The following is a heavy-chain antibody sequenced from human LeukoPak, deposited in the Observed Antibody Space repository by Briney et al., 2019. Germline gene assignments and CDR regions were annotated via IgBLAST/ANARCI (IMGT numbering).Heavy chain of an antibody. CDR2: IRYDGSNK. D-gene: IGHD3-3*01. Sequence: GGSLRLSCAASGFTFSSYGMHWVRQAPGKGLEWVAFIRYDGSNKYYADSVKGRFTISRDNSKNTLYLQMNSLRAEDTAVYYCAEKRDRFGVVISHLGYWGQGTLVTVSS. J-gene: IGHJ4*02. CDR1: GFTFSSYG. V-gene: IGHV3-30*02. CDR3: AEKRDRFGVVISHLGY.